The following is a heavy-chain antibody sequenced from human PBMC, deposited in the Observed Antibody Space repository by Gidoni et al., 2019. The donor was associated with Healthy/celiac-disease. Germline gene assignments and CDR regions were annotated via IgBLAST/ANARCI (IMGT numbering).Heavy chain of an antibody. V-gene: IGHV1-69*04. Sequence: QVQLVQSGAEVKKPGSSVKVSCKASGGTFSSYAIRWVRHAPGQGLEWMGRIIPIFGIANYAQKFQGRVTITADKSTSTAYMELSSLRSEDTAVYYCARDLATAAGDFYYYYGMDVWGQGTTVTVSS. CDR2: IIPIFGIA. CDR1: GGTFSSYA. CDR3: ARDLATAAGDFYYYYGMDV. J-gene: IGHJ6*02. D-gene: IGHD6-13*01.